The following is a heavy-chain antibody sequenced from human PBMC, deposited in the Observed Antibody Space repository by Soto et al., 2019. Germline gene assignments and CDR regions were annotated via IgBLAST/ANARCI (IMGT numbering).Heavy chain of an antibody. D-gene: IGHD6-19*01. CDR2: ISSSGSPM. J-gene: IGHJ4*02. CDR3: ARDEGSAWYFDY. CDR1: GFIFIDYS. Sequence: GGSLRLSYAASGFIFIDYSVSWVRQAPGKGLEWVSYISSSGSPMSYADSVKGRFTISRDNAKNSLYLQMNSLRAEDTAVYYCARDEGSAWYFDYWGQGTLVTLSS. V-gene: IGHV3-11*04.